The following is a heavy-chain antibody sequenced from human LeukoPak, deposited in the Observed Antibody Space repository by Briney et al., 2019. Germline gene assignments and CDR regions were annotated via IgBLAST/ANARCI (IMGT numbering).Heavy chain of an antibody. D-gene: IGHD3-3*01. CDR2: ISSSSTI. V-gene: IGHV3-48*01. Sequence: PGGSLRLSCAASGFTFSSYSMNWVRQAPGKGLEWVSYISSSSTIYYADSVKGRFTISRDNAKNSLYLQMNSLRAEDTAVYYCARDRAIFGVVMGSWFDPWGQGTLVTVSS. CDR1: GFTFSSYS. CDR3: ARDRAIFGVVMGSWFDP. J-gene: IGHJ5*02.